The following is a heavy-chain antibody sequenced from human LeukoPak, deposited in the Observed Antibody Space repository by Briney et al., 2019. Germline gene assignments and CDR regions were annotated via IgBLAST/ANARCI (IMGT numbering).Heavy chain of an antibody. J-gene: IGHJ4*02. D-gene: IGHD2-15*01. CDR3: ARDDGSGVDY. CDR1: GFTFSRYW. V-gene: IGHV3-74*03. Sequence: GSLRLSFAASGFTFSRYWMLWARPAPGKGLVWVSRISSDGSFTTYSDSVKGRFTISRDNAKNTLYLQMSSLRAEDTAVYYCARDDGSGVDYWGQGTLVTVSS. CDR2: ISSDGSFT.